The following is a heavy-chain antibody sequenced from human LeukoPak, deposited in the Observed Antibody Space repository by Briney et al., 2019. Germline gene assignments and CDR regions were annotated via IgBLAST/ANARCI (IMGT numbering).Heavy chain of an antibody. CDR2: IWNDGSHE. V-gene: IGHV3-33*06. Sequence: PGRSLRLSCAASGFTFSYYGMHWVRQAPGKGLEWVAVIWNDGSHEYYADSEKGRFTISRDNSRNTVYLQMNSLRAEDTAVYYCAKDATAYGDSYFDCWGEGSRVTVSS. D-gene: IGHD4-17*01. CDR1: GFTFSYYG. J-gene: IGHJ4*02. CDR3: AKDATAYGDSYFDC.